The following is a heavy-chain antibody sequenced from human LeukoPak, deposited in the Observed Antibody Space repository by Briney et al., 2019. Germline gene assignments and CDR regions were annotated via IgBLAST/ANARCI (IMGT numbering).Heavy chain of an antibody. J-gene: IGHJ4*02. CDR2: IIPIFGTA. CDR1: GGTFSSYA. D-gene: IGHD6-19*01. Sequence: ASVKVSCKASGGTFSSYAISWVRQAPGQGLEWLGGIIPIFGTANYAQKFQGRVTITTDESTSTAYMELSSLRSEDTAVYYCARGASPGIAVAGYWGQGTLVTVSS. CDR3: ARGASPGIAVAGY. V-gene: IGHV1-69*05.